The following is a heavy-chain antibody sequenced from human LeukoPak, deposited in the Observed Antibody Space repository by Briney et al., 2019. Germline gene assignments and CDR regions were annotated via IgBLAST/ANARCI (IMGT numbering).Heavy chain of an antibody. CDR1: GFTFSSYA. D-gene: IGHD1-14*01. CDR2: ISYDGSNK. V-gene: IGHV3-30-3*01. Sequence: GGSLRLSCAASGFTFSSYAMHWVRQAPGKRLEWVAVISYDGSNKYYADSVKGRFTISRDNSKNTLYLQMNSLRAEDTAVYYCARGRSGYFDYWGQGTLVTVSS. J-gene: IGHJ4*02. CDR3: ARGRSGYFDY.